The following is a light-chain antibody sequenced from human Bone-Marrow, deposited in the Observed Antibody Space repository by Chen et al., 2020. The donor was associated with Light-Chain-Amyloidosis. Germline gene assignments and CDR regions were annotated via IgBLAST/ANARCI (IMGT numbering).Light chain of an antibody. Sequence: QSAPPPPAAVAGSAGQSSTISSSGTSSDVGGDNHVSWYQQHPDKAPKLIIYEVTTRPSWVPDRFSGSKSDTTASLTISGLQTEDEADYFCSSYTSTNTLVFGSGTRVTVL. CDR2: EVT. CDR3: SSYTSTNTLV. J-gene: IGLJ1*01. V-gene: IGLV2-14*01. CDR1: SSDVGGDNH.